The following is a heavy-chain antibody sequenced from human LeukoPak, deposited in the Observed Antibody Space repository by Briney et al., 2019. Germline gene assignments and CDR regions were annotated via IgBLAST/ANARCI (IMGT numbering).Heavy chain of an antibody. CDR2: IKQDGSDK. J-gene: IGHJ4*02. Sequence: GGSLRLSCVASGFTFSSHWMSWVRQAPGKGLEWVANIKQDGSDKYYVDSVKGRFTISRDNAKNSLYLQMNGLRADDTALYYCVRGGTNFASWGQGTLVIVSS. V-gene: IGHV3-7*01. CDR3: VRGGTNFAS. CDR1: GFTFSSHW. D-gene: IGHD2-8*01.